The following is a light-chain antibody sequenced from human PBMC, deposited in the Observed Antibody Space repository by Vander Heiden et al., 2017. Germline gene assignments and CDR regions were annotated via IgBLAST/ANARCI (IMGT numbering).Light chain of an antibody. CDR2: AAS. CDR3: QQYDCYPPLT. Sequence: AIRMTQSPSSFSASTGDRVTITCRASQGISSYLAWYQQKPGKAPKLLIYAASTLQIGVPSRFSDSGSGTYFTLTISCLQSEDFAPYYCQQYDCYPPLTFGGGTKVEIK. V-gene: IGKV1-8*01. J-gene: IGKJ4*01. CDR1: QGISSY.